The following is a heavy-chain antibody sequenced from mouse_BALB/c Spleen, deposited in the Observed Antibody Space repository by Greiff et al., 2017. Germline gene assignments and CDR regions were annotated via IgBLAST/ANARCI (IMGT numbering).Heavy chain of an antibody. D-gene: IGHD2-3*01. CDR2: IDPSDSYT. CDR1: GYTFTSYW. J-gene: IGHJ2*01. V-gene: IGHV1-69*02. CDR3: ARLDGSLDY. Sequence: QVQLQQSGAELVKPGASVKLSCKASGYTFTSYWMHWVKQRPGQGLEWIGEIDPSDSYTNYNQKFKGKATLTVDKSSSTAYMQLSSLTSEDSAVYYCARLDGSLDYWGQGTTLTVSS.